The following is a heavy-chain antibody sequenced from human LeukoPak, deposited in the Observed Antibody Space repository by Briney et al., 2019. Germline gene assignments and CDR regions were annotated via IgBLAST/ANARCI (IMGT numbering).Heavy chain of an antibody. V-gene: IGHV3-64*01. CDR2: ISSNGGST. D-gene: IGHD3-16*01. CDR3: ARVAGAD. CDR1: GFTFSSYA. Sequence: GGSLRLSCAASGFTFSSYAMHWVRQAPGKGLEYVSAISSNGGSTYYANSVKGRLTISRDNSKNTLYLQMGSLRAEDMAVYYCARVAGADWGQGTLVTVSS. J-gene: IGHJ4*02.